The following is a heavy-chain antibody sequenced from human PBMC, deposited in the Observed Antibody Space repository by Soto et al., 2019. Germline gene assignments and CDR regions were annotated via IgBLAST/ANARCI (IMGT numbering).Heavy chain of an antibody. CDR2: INHRGST. CDR3: ARLEGLATISYYFDF. CDR1: GGSFSGYY. V-gene: IGHV4-34*01. Sequence: SETLSLTCAVYGGSFSGYYWSWIRQPPGKGLEGIGEINHRGSTNYNPSLKSRVTISLDTSKNQFSLKLNSVTAADTAVYYCARLEGLATISYYFDFWGPGALVTVSS. J-gene: IGHJ4*02. D-gene: IGHD3-9*01.